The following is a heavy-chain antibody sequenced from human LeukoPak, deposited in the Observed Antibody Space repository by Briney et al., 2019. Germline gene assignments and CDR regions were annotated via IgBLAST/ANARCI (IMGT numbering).Heavy chain of an antibody. V-gene: IGHV3-7*01. CDR3: AGSGYYYVLNWFDP. J-gene: IGHJ5*02. Sequence: GGSLRLSCAASGFTFSSYWMSWVRQAPGKGLEWVANIKQDGSEKYYVDSVKGRFTISRDNAKNSLYLQMNSLRAEDTAVYYCAGSGYYYVLNWFDPWGQGTLVTVSS. D-gene: IGHD3-22*01. CDR1: GFTFSSYW. CDR2: IKQDGSEK.